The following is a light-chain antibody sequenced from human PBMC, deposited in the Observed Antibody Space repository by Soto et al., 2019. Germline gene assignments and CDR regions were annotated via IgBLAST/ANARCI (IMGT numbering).Light chain of an antibody. CDR2: KAS. Sequence: DIQLTQSPSTLSASVGDRVTITCRASQSISTWLAWYQQKPGKAPKLLIYKASSLESGVPSRFSASGSGTEFTLTISSLQPDDFATYYRQHYNTFSFYTFGQGTKVDIK. V-gene: IGKV1-5*03. CDR1: QSISTW. J-gene: IGKJ2*01. CDR3: QHYNTFSFYT.